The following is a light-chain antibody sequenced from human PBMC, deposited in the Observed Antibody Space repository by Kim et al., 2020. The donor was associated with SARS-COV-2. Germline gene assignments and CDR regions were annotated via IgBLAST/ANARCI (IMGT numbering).Light chain of an antibody. CDR2: EVT. CDR3: CSYAGSSTSV. Sequence: QSALTQPASVSGSPGQSITISCIGTSNDVGSYNLVSWYQQHPGKAPKLMIYEVTKRPSGVSNRFSGSKSGITASLTISGLQAEDEADYYCCSYAGSSTSVFGGGTKLTVL. V-gene: IGLV2-23*02. CDR1: SNDVGSYNL. J-gene: IGLJ2*01.